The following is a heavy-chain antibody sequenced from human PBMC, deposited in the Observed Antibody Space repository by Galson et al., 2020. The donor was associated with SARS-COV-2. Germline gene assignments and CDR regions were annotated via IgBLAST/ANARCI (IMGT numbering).Heavy chain of an antibody. D-gene: IGHD5-18*01. V-gene: IGHV3-23*01. J-gene: IGHJ4*02. Sequence: QAGGSLRLSCAASGFTFSNYDMSWVRQAPGKGLEWVSAITGSGGTSYYADSVKGRFTISRDNSKNTLYLQMNSLRAEDTAAYYCVKPSDTAVVIPFEYWGQGTLVTVSS. CDR1: GFTFSNYD. CDR2: ITGSGGTS. CDR3: VKPSDTAVVIPFEY.